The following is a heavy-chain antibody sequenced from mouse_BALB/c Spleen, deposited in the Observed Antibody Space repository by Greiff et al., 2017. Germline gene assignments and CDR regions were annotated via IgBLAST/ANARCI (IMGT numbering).Heavy chain of an antibody. J-gene: IGHJ2*01. V-gene: IGHV14-3*02. CDR3: AREGGITTAHFDY. Sequence: EVHLVESGAELVKPGASVKLSCTASGFNIKDSYMHWVKQRPEQGLEWIGRIDPANGNTKYDPKFQGKATITADTSSNTAYLQLSSLTSEDTAVYYCAREGGITTAHFDYWGQGTTLTVSS. CDR2: IDPANGNT. CDR1: GFNIKDSY. D-gene: IGHD1-2*01.